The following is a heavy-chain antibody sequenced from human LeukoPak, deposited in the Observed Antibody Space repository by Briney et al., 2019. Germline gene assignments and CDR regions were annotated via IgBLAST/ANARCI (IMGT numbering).Heavy chain of an antibody. Sequence: PGGSLRLSCAASGFTFNTYAMSWVRQAPGKGLEWVSVIYSGGSTYYADSVKGRFTISRDNSKNTLYLQMNSLRAEDTAVYYCARALLWFGDTSWGQGTLVTVSS. CDR1: GFTFNTYA. CDR3: ARALLWFGDTS. J-gene: IGHJ4*02. D-gene: IGHD3-10*01. V-gene: IGHV3-53*01. CDR2: IYSGGST.